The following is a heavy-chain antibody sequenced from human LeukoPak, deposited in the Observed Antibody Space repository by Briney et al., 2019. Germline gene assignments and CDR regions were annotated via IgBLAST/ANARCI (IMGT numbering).Heavy chain of an antibody. CDR1: GGSISSSSYY. V-gene: IGHV4-39*01. CDR2: IYYSGST. J-gene: IGHJ4*02. D-gene: IGHD1-26*01. CDR3: ARHELGYYFDY. Sequence: SETLSLTCTVSGGSISSSSYYWGWIRQPPGKGLEWIGSIYYSGSTYYNPSLKSRVTISVDTSKNQFSLKLSSVTAADTAVYYCARHELGYYFDYWGQGTLVTVFS.